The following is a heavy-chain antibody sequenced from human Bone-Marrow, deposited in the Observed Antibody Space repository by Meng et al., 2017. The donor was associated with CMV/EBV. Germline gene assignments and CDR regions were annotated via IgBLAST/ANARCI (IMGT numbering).Heavy chain of an antibody. CDR1: GGSFSGYY. Sequence: SETLSLTCAVYGGSFSGYYWSWIRQPPGKGLEWIGEINHSGSTNYNPSLKSRVTISVDTSKNQFSLKLSSVTAADTAVYYCARGPNYDFWSGYQYYFDYWGQRTLVTVSS. CDR3: ARGPNYDFWSGYQYYFDY. J-gene: IGHJ4*02. D-gene: IGHD3-3*01. V-gene: IGHV4-34*01. CDR2: INHSGST.